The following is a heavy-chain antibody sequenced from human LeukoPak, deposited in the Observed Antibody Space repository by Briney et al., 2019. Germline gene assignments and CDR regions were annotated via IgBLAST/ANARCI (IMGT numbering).Heavy chain of an antibody. J-gene: IGHJ4*02. CDR2: IIPIFGTA. CDR1: GGTFSSYA. V-gene: IGHV1-69*13. Sequence: SVKVSCKASGGTFSSYAISRVRQAPGQGLEWMGGIIPIFGTANYAQKFQGRVTITADESTSTAYMELSSLRSEDTAVYYCARAGVVPAAIGVIKYFDYWGQGTLVTVSS. D-gene: IGHD2-2*01. CDR3: ARAGVVPAAIGVIKYFDY.